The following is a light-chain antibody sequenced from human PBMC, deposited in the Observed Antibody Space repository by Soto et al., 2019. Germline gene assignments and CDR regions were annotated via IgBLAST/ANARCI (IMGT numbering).Light chain of an antibody. Sequence: IVLTQSPGSLSLSPGERATLFCRASQSVGSSYLAWYQQKPGQAPRLLIYGASSRATGIPDRFSGSGSGTDFTLTISRLEPEDFAVYYCQQYGKTFGQGTKVDI. CDR1: QSVGSSY. J-gene: IGKJ1*01. CDR2: GAS. V-gene: IGKV3-20*01. CDR3: QQYGKT.